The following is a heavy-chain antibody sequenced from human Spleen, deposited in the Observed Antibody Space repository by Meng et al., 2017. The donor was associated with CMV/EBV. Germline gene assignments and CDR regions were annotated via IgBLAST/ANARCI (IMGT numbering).Heavy chain of an antibody. CDR3: ARRETGTTSYFDY. CDR2: MYSGGST. V-gene: IGHV3-66*04. J-gene: IGHJ4*02. Sequence: GGSLRLSCAASGLTVSSNYMSWVRQAPGKGLEWVSIMYSGGSTFYADSVKGRFTISRDNAKNSLYLQMNSLRAEDTAVYCCARRETGTTSYFDYWGQGTLVTVSS. CDR1: GLTVSSNY. D-gene: IGHD1-1*01.